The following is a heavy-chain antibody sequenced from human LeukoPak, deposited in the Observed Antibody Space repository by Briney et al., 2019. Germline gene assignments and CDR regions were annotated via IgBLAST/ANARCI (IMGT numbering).Heavy chain of an antibody. CDR1: GYTFTGYY. D-gene: IGHD3-3*01. CDR2: INPNSGGT. V-gene: IGHV1-2*02. Sequence: ASVKVSCKASGYTFTGYYMHWVRQAPGQGLEWMGWINPNSGGTNYAQKFQGRVTMTRDTSISTAYMELSRLRSDDTAVYYCARGYDFWSGYYSPQYYYYGMDVRGQGTTVTVSS. J-gene: IGHJ6*02. CDR3: ARGYDFWSGYYSPQYYYYGMDV.